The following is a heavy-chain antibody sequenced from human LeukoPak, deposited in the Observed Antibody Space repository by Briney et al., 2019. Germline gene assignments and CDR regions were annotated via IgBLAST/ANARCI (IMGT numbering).Heavy chain of an antibody. V-gene: IGHV3-43*02. CDR1: GFTFDDYA. Sequence: GGSLRLSCAASGFTFDDYAMHWVRQAPGKGLEWVSLISGDGGSTYYADSVKGRFTISRDNSKNSLYPQMNSLRTEDTALYYCAKDTGNIVVVVAATPGWFDPWGQGTPVTDSS. J-gene: IGHJ5*02. CDR2: ISGDGGST. D-gene: IGHD2-15*01. CDR3: AKDTGNIVVVVAATPGWFDP.